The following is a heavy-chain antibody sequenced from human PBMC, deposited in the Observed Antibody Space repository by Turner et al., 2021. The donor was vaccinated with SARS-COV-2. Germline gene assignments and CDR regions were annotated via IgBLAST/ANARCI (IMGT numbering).Heavy chain of an antibody. V-gene: IGHV1-69*02. CDR1: GGTLSSYT. Sequence: QVQLVQSGAEVKKPESSVKVSCKASGGTLSSYTISWVRQAPGQGLEWMGRIIPILGITNYAQKFQVRVTITADKSTSTAYRDLNSLRSEDTAVYYCASRWFGELPFDYWGQGTLVTVSS. CDR3: ASRWFGELPFDY. CDR2: IIPILGIT. J-gene: IGHJ4*02. D-gene: IGHD3-10*01.